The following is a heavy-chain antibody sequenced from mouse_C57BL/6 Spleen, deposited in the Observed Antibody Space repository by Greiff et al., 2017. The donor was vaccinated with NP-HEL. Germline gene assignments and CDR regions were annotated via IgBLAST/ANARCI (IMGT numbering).Heavy chain of an antibody. Sequence: EVKLQESGGGLVKPGGSLKLSCAASGFTFSSYAMSWVRQTPEKRLEWVATISDGGSYTYYPDNVKGRFTISRDNAKNNLYLQMSHLKSEDTAMYYCARDGFINKVVAGNWYFDVWGTGTTVTVSS. D-gene: IGHD1-1*01. V-gene: IGHV5-4*01. CDR1: GFTFSSYA. CDR3: ARDGFINKVVAGNWYFDV. CDR2: ISDGGSYT. J-gene: IGHJ1*03.